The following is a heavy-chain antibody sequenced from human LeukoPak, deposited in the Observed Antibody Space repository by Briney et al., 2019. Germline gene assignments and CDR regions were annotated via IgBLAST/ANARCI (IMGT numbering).Heavy chain of an antibody. V-gene: IGHV4-34*01. J-gene: IGHJ4*02. CDR2: INHSGST. CDR1: GGSFSGYY. Sequence: PSETLSLTCAVYGGSFSGYYWSWIRQPPGKGLEWIGEINHSGSTNYNPSLKSRVTISVDTSKNQFSPKLSSVTAADTAAYYCARGLDLFDGSVSYYSFDYWGQGTLVTVSS. D-gene: IGHD3-10*01. CDR3: ARGLDLFDGSVSYYSFDY.